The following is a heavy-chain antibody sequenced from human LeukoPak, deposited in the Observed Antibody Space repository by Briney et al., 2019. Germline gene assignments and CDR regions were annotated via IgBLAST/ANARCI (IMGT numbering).Heavy chain of an antibody. V-gene: IGHV3-9*01. D-gene: IGHD2-2*01. Sequence: GGSLRLSCAASGFTFDDYAMHWVRQAPGKGLEWVSGISWNSGSIGYADSVKGRFTISRDNAKNSLYLQMNSLRAEDTALYYCAKGLPGVVVPAFFDYWGQGTLVTVSS. CDR3: AKGLPGVVVPAFFDY. J-gene: IGHJ4*02. CDR1: GFTFDDYA. CDR2: ISWNSGSI.